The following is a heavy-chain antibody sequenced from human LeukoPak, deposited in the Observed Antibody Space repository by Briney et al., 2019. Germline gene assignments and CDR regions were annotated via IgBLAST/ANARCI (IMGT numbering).Heavy chain of an antibody. CDR1: GGSISSGDYY. D-gene: IGHD3-22*01. J-gene: IGHJ4*02. V-gene: IGHV4-30-4*01. CDR2: IYYSGST. CDR3: ARGSGEYYYDSSGEV. Sequence: SETLSLTCTVSGGSISSGDYYWSWIRQPPGKGLEWIGYIYYSGSTYYNPSLKSRVTISVDTSKNQFSLKLSSVTAADTAVYYCARGSGEYYYDSSGEVWGQGTLVTVSP.